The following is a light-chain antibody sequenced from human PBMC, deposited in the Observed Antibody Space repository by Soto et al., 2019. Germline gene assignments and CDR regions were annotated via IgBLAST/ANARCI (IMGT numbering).Light chain of an antibody. V-gene: IGKV3-15*01. Sequence: EIVMTQSPVTLSVSPGERVSLSCRASQSVSSNLAWYQQKPGQAPRLLIHGASTRATGIPARFSGSGSGTEFALTISSLQSEDFAAYYCQQYNNWPPYTFGQGTKVDIK. J-gene: IGKJ2*01. CDR3: QQYNNWPPYT. CDR2: GAS. CDR1: QSVSSN.